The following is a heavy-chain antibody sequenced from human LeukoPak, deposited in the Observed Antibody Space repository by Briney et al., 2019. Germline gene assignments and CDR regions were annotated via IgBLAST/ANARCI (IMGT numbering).Heavy chain of an antibody. D-gene: IGHD3-10*01. J-gene: IGHJ5*02. CDR2: ISYDGSNK. V-gene: IGHV3-30*03. Sequence: GGSLRLSCAASGFTFSSYGMHWVRQAPGKGLERVAVISYDGSNKYYADSVKGRFTISRDNSKNTLYLQMNSLRAEDMAVYYCARGARFRFYGSGTFYTSLPFDPWGQGTLVTVSS. CDR1: GFTFSSYG. CDR3: ARGARFRFYGSGTFYTSLPFDP.